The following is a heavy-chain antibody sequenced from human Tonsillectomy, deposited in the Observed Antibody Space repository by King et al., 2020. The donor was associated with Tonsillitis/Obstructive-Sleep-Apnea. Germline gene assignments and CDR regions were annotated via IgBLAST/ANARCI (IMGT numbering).Heavy chain of an antibody. V-gene: IGHV4-34*01. CDR1: GGSFSGYY. D-gene: IGHD4-17*01. J-gene: IGHJ5*02. CDR3: ASKSDYGDRLGINNWFDP. CDR2: INHRGST. Sequence: VQLQQWGAGLLKPSETLSFTGAVCGGSFSGYYWGWIRQPPGQGLGWIGEINHRGSTNSNPSLKSRFTISVDTSKNQFSLKLRSVTAADTAVYYCASKSDYGDRLGINNWFDPWGQGTLVTVSS.